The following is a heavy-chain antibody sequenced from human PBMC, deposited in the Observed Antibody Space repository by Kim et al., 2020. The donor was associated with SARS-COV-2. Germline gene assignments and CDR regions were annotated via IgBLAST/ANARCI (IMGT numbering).Heavy chain of an antibody. V-gene: IGHV3-23*01. CDR2: ISSTGGGT. D-gene: IGHD2-21*01. J-gene: IGHJ4*02. CDR3: ARVGGDSGAYYDF. CDR1: GFTFSNYA. Sequence: GGSLRLSCAASGFTFSNYAMSWVRQAPGRGLEWVSVISSTGGGTSYADSVKGRFTISRDSSKNTLFLQLHSLRAEDTAVYYCARVGGDSGAYYDFWGREP.